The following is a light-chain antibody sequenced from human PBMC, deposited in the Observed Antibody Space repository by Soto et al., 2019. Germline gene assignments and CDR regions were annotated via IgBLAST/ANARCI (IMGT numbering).Light chain of an antibody. J-gene: IGKJ1*01. V-gene: IGKV1-39*02. CDR3: QSNYSLPST. CDR1: QYIGNY. Sequence: DIQVTQSPPSLSASVGDRVTITCRASQYIGNYLNWYQHKPVKAPQLLIYSSSTLQSGVPSRFSGRVSGTDFTLTITPLHPEDFASYYCQSNYSLPSTFGQGTKVDTK. CDR2: SSS.